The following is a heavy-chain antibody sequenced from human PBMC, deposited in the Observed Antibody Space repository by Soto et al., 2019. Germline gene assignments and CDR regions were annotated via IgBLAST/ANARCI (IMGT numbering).Heavy chain of an antibody. Sequence: EVQLVQSGAEVKKPGESLKISCKGSGYSFTSYWIGWVRQMPGKGLEWMGIIYPGDSDTRYSPSFQGQVTISADKSISTAYLQWSSLKASDTAMYYCARHPSRYYYGSGSYFADAFDIWGQGTMVTVSS. J-gene: IGHJ3*02. CDR3: ARHPSRYYYGSGSYFADAFDI. CDR1: GYSFTSYW. CDR2: IYPGDSDT. D-gene: IGHD3-10*01. V-gene: IGHV5-51*01.